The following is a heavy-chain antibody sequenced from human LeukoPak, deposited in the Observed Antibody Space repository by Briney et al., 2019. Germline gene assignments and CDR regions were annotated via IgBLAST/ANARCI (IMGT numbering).Heavy chain of an antibody. Sequence: PGGSLRLSCAASGFIFSNYAMSWVRQAPGKGLEWVSAIGGRDGGTYYADSVKGRFTVSRDDPKNTLYLQMSTLRAEDTAVYYCAKWGDYDILTGYYDSDYWGQGTLVTVSS. CDR2: IGGRDGGT. D-gene: IGHD3-9*01. J-gene: IGHJ4*02. V-gene: IGHV3-23*01. CDR3: AKWGDYDILTGYYDSDY. CDR1: GFIFSNYA.